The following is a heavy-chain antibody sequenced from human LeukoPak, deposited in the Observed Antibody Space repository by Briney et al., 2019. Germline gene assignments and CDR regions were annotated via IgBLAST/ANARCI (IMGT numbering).Heavy chain of an antibody. J-gene: IGHJ4*02. D-gene: IGHD1-14*01. V-gene: IGHV1-2*06. Sequence: ASVKVSCKASGYTFTGYYMHWVRQAPGQGLEWMGRINPNSGGTNYAQKFQGRVTMTRDTSISTAYMELSRLRSDVTAVYYCARESTGISGADGYWGQGTLVTVSS. CDR1: GYTFTGYY. CDR2: INPNSGGT. CDR3: ARESTGISGADGY.